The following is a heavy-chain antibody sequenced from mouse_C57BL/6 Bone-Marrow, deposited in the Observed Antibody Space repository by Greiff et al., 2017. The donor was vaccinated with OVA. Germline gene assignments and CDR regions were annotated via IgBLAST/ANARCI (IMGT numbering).Heavy chain of an antibody. D-gene: IGHD2-2*01. Sequence: EVMLVESGGGLVQSGRSLRLSCATSGFTFSDFYMEWVRQAPGKGLEWIAASRNKANDYTTEYSASVKGRFIVSRDTSQNIHYLQMNALRAEDTAIYYCARDDGYYDAMDYWGQGTSVTVSS. CDR3: ARDDGYYDAMDY. J-gene: IGHJ4*01. V-gene: IGHV7-1*01. CDR2: SRNKANDYTT. CDR1: GFTFSDFY.